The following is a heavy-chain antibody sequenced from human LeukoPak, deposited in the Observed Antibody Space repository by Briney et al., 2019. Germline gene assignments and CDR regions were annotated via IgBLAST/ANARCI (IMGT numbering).Heavy chain of an antibody. CDR2: VKSRAFGGTA. CDR1: GFSFPDYA. D-gene: IGHD2/OR15-2a*01. J-gene: IGHJ4*02. CDR3: TREALSRGVFPDY. Sequence: GGSLRLSCTTSGFSFPDYAMAWVRQAPGRGREWVGLVKSRAFGGTAESADSVKGRFTISRDDSNSIAYLQMNSLKTEDTGVYYCTREALSRGVFPDYRGQGTLVTASS. V-gene: IGHV3-49*04.